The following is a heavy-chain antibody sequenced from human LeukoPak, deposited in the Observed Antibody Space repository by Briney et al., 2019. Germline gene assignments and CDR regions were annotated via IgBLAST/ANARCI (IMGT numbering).Heavy chain of an antibody. CDR1: GGSISSGGYS. Sequence: PSQTLSLTCAVSGGSISSGGYSWSWIRQPPGKGLEWIGYIYHSGSTYYNPSLKSRVTISVDRSKNQFSLKLSSVTAADTAVYYCARAAMYYDILTGYSTVPNWFDPWGQGTLATVSS. V-gene: IGHV4-30-2*01. D-gene: IGHD3-9*01. CDR2: IYHSGST. J-gene: IGHJ5*02. CDR3: ARAAMYYDILTGYSTVPNWFDP.